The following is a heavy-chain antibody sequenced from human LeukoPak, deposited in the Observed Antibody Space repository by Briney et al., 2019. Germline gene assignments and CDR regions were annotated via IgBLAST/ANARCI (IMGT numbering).Heavy chain of an antibody. CDR3: AREGGPYRPLDY. V-gene: IGHV4-39*07. CDR1: GGSISSSSNF. CDR2: ISYSGSA. J-gene: IGHJ4*02. Sequence: NPSETLSLTCTVSGGSISSSSNFWGWIRQPPGKGLEWIGSISYSGSAYYNPSLKSRVTISGDTSKNQFSLKLTSVTAADTAVYYCAREGGPYRPLDYSGQGTLVTVAS.